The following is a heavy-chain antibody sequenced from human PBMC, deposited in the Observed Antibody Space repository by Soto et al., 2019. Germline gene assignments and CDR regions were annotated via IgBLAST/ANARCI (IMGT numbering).Heavy chain of an antibody. CDR2: MNPNSGNT. V-gene: IGHV1-8*01. Sequence: QVQLVQSGAEVKKPGASVKVSCKASGYTFTSYDINWVRQATGQGLEWMGWMNPNSGNTGYAQKFQGRVTMTRNTSKSTAYMELNSLRSEDTAVYYWARGITNFGVVPGWGQGTLVTVSS. J-gene: IGHJ4*02. D-gene: IGHD3-3*01. CDR3: ARGITNFGVVPG. CDR1: GYTFTSYD.